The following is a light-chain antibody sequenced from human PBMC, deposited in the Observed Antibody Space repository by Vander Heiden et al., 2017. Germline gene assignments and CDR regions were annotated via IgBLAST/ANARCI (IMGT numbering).Light chain of an antibody. CDR2: AAS. V-gene: IGKV1-39*01. J-gene: IGKJ2*01. CDR3: QQSYSTQYT. Sequence: DIQITQSPSSLSASVGDRVTITCRASQSISSYLNWYQQKPGKAPKLLIYAASSLQSGVPSRFSGSGSGTDFTLTISRLQPEDFATYYCQQSYSTQYTFGQGTKLEIK. CDR1: QSISSY.